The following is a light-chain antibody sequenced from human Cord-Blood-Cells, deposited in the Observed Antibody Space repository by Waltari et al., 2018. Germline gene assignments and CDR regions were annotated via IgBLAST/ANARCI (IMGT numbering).Light chain of an antibody. V-gene: IGLV2-23*01. CDR2: EGS. Sequence: QSALTQPASVSGSPGQSITISCTGTSSDVGSYNLFSWYQQHPGKAPKLMIYEGSKRPSGVSNRFSGSKSGNTASLTISGLQPEDEADYYCCSYAGSSTWVFGGGTKLTVL. J-gene: IGLJ3*02. CDR1: SSDVGSYNL. CDR3: CSYAGSSTWV.